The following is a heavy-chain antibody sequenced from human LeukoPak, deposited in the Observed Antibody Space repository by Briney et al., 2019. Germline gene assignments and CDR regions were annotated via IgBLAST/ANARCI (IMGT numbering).Heavy chain of an antibody. D-gene: IGHD5-24*01. CDR1: GFTFDDYG. CDR3: ARVVLSRGERDY. Sequence: GGSLRLSCAASGFTFDDYGMSWVRQAPGKGLEWVSGINWNGGSTGYVDSVKGRFTISRDNAKKFLYLQMNSLRAEDTALYYCARVVLSRGERDYWGQGTLVTVSS. J-gene: IGHJ4*02. CDR2: INWNGGST. V-gene: IGHV3-20*04.